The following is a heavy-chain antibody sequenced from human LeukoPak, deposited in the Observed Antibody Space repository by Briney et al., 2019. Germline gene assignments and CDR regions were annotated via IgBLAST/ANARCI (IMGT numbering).Heavy chain of an antibody. V-gene: IGHV4-39*01. Sequence: PSETLSLTCTVSGGSISSSSYYWGWIRQPPGKGLEWIGSIYYSGSTYYNPSLKSRVTISVDTSKNQFSLKLSSVTAADTAVYYCARWSLDTAMEYFDYWGQGTLVTVSS. CDR2: IYYSGST. CDR3: ARWSLDTAMEYFDY. CDR1: GGSISSSSYY. D-gene: IGHD5-18*01. J-gene: IGHJ4*02.